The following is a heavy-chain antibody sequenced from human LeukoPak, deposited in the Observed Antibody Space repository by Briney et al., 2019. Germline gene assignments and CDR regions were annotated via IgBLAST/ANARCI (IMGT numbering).Heavy chain of an antibody. CDR1: GGSFSGYY. J-gene: IGHJ4*02. D-gene: IGHD1-26*01. V-gene: IGHV4-34*01. Sequence: SETLSLTCDVYGGSFSGYYWSWIRQPQGKGLEWIGEINHSGSTNYNPSLKSRVTISIDTSKNQFSLKLSSVTAADTAVYYCARWEGGSYYDFDYWGQGALVTVSS. CDR2: INHSGST. CDR3: ARWEGGSYYDFDY.